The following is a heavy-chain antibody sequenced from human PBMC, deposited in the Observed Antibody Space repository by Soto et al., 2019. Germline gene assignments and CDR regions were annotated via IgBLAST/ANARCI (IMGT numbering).Heavy chain of an antibody. Sequence: VQLVESGGGLVQPGGCLRLSCAASGFTFSGYWMGWVRQAPGKGLEWVANIKQDGSEQFYVDSVKGRFTISRDNAKNSLYLQRNSLRAEDTAVYYCAREAVWGQGTTVTVSS. CDR3: AREAV. CDR2: IKQDGSEQ. CDR1: GFTFSGYW. V-gene: IGHV3-7*05. J-gene: IGHJ6*02.